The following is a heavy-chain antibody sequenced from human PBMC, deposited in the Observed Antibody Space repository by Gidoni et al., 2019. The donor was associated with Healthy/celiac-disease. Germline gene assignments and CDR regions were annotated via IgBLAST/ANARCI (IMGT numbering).Heavy chain of an antibody. CDR1: GFTFSGSA. V-gene: IGHV3-73*02. CDR3: TSGVLTVTTSDY. D-gene: IGHD4-17*01. CDR2: IRSKANSYAT. Sequence: EVQLVESGGGLVQPGGYLKLSCAASGFTFSGSAMHWVRQASGKGLEWVGRIRSKANSYATAYAASVKGRFTISRDDSKNTAYLQMNSLKAEDTAVYYCTSGVLTVTTSDYWGQGTLVTVSS. J-gene: IGHJ4*02.